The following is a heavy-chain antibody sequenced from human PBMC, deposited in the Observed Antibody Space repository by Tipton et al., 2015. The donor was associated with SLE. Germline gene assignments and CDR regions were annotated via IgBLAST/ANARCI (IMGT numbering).Heavy chain of an antibody. V-gene: IGHV4-61*02. D-gene: IGHD3-3*01. J-gene: IGHJ4*02. CDR3: ARDFWSGYGSFDS. CDR1: GGSISSGSYY. Sequence: LRLSCTVSGGSISSGSYYWTWIRQPAGKGLEWIGRIYTSGSTHYNPSLKSRVTISVDTSKNQFSLKLSSVTAADTAVYYCARDFWSGYGSFDSWGQGTLVTVSP. CDR2: IYTSGST.